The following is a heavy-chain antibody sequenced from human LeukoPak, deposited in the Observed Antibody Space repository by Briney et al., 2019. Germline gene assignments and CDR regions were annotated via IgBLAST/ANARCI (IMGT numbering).Heavy chain of an antibody. CDR3: ARSTSYSAAAGTPENAFDI. V-gene: IGHV3-21*01. CDR1: GFTFSTYS. J-gene: IGHJ3*02. CDR2: ISSSSSDI. D-gene: IGHD6-13*01. Sequence: GGSLRLSCAASGFTFSTYSMNWVRQAPGKGLEWVSSISSSSSDIYYPDSVKGRFTISRDNAKNSLYLQMNSLRAEDTAVYYCARSTSYSAAAGTPENAFDIWGQGTMVTVSS.